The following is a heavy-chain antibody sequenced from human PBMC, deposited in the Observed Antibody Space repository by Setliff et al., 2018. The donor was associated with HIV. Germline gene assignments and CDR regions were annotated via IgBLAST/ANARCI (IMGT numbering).Heavy chain of an antibody. V-gene: IGHV1-18*01. Sequence: ASVKVSCKTSGYTFSDYGITWVRQAPGQGLEWMGWISVYNGNTNYAQEFQGRLSMSTASSTSTANMFLRSLRYDDTAVYYCARTPRIMVTLKGEYYYYYMDVWGKGTTVTVSS. J-gene: IGHJ6*03. CDR3: ARTPRIMVTLKGEYYYYYMDV. D-gene: IGHD2-8*01. CDR2: ISVYNGNT. CDR1: GYTFSDYG.